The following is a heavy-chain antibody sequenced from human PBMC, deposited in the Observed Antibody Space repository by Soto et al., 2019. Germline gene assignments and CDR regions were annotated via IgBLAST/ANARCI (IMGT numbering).Heavy chain of an antibody. CDR3: AAHLKTTVTAYWYFDL. Sequence: PSETLSLTCAVYGVSFSGYYWSWIRQPPGKGLEWVGEINHSGITNFNPSLKSRVSISVDTSKKQFSLKLSSVTAADTAVYYCAAHLKTTVTAYWYFDLWGRGTLVTVSS. D-gene: IGHD4-17*01. V-gene: IGHV4-34*01. CDR1: GVSFSGYY. J-gene: IGHJ2*01. CDR2: INHSGIT.